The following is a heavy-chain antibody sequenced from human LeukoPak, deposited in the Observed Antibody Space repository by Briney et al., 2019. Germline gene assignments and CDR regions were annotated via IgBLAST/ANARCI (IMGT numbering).Heavy chain of an antibody. J-gene: IGHJ4*02. CDR2: FYTYDRERT. D-gene: IGHD3-22*01. V-gene: IGHV4-59*08. Sequence: SETLSLACSVSGATMYEIHWRWTRHSPGEGLEWLGYFYTYDRERTSYNPSLMSRITMSLDTSNRQFSLRLISVTAADAAVYFCARQKSYYDCGGYWEDLGFFDYWGQGALVTVSS. CDR3: ARQKSYYDCGGYWEDLGFFDY. CDR1: GATMYEIH.